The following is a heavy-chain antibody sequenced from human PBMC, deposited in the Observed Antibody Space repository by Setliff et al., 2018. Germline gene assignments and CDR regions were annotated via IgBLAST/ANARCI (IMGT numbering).Heavy chain of an antibody. D-gene: IGHD3-22*01. CDR1: GGSISSGDYY. V-gene: IGHV4-30-4*08. CDR3: TRESRYYYDNLGTLDY. J-gene: IGHJ4*02. CDR2: IYSSGST. Sequence: SETLSLTCTVSGGSISSGDYYWSWIRQPPGKGLEWIGYIYSSGSTYSNPSLKSRVSRSVDTSKNQFSLKLSSVTAADTAVYYCTRESRYYYDNLGTLDYWGQGTLVTVSS.